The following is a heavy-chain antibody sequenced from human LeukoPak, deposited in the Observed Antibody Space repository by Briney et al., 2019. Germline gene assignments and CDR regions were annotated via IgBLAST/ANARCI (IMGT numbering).Heavy chain of an antibody. D-gene: IGHD2-2*01. CDR2: IYHSGST. J-gene: IGHJ1*01. V-gene: IGHV4-38-2*01. Sequence: SETLSLTCAVSGYSISSGYYWGWIRQPPGKGLEWIESIYHSGSTYYNPSLKSRVTISVDTSKNQFSLKLSSVTAADTVVYYCARSVIVVVPAAALSFQHWGQGTLATVSS. CDR3: ARSVIVVVPAAALSFQH. CDR1: GYSISSGYY.